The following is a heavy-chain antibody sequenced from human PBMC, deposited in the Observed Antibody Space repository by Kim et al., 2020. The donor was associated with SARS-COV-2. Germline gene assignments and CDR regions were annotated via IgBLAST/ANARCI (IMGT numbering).Heavy chain of an antibody. J-gene: IGHJ4*02. Sequence: TMHNADSVKGRFAISRDNARNSLYRQMNSLRVEDTAVYYCTRVPHALDFWGPGTLVTVSS. V-gene: IGHV3-48*01. CDR3: TRVPHALDF. D-gene: IGHD2-2*01. CDR2: TM.